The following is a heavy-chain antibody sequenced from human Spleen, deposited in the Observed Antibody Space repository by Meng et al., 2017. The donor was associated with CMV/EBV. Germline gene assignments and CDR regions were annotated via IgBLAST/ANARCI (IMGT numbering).Heavy chain of an antibody. CDR1: GGSISSYY. CDR3: ARYQVRNYYYYGMDV. Sequence: SETLSLTCSVSGGSISSYYWSWMRQPPGKGLEWIGYIYYSGNTNYNPSLKSRVTISTDRSKNQFSLKLRSVTAADTAVYYCARYQVRNYYYYGMDVWGQGTTVTVSS. V-gene: IGHV4-59*01. J-gene: IGHJ6*02. D-gene: IGHD2-2*01. CDR2: IYYSGNT.